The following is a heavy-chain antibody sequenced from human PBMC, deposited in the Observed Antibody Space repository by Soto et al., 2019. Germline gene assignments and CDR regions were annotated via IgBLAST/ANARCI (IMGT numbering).Heavy chain of an antibody. D-gene: IGHD1-1*01. CDR3: AGPHDRAGLGT. V-gene: IGHV1-3*01. Sequence: ASVKVSCKASENTFSTYLVHWVRQVHGQGLEWMGWHNGYNGQTEYSQKFQGRVTITRDTSAKTAYLELRSLTSEDTAVYYCAGPHDRAGLGTWGQGTLVNVSS. CDR1: ENTFSTYL. J-gene: IGHJ5*02. CDR2: HNGYNGQT.